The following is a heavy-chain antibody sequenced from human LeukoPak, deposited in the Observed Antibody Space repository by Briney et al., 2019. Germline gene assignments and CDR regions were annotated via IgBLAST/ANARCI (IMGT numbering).Heavy chain of an antibody. CDR2: IWCAGSNK. Sequence: PGRSLRLSCAASGFTFSSYGMHWVRQAPGKGLEWVAVIWCAGSNKYYADSVKGRFTISRDNSKNTLYLQMKSLRAEDTAVYYCASPYDSSGYYYFDYWGQGTLVTVSS. D-gene: IGHD3-22*01. CDR3: ASPYDSSGYYYFDY. J-gene: IGHJ4*02. V-gene: IGHV3-33*01. CDR1: GFTFSSYG.